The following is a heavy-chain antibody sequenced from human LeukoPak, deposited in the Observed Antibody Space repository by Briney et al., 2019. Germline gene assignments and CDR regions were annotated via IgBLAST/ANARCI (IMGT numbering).Heavy chain of an antibody. Sequence: PSETLSLPCTVSGASISNGDYYWTWIRQTPGEGLEWIGYIYHSGSTYYNPSLKSRHTISLDTSENQFSLSLNSVTAADTAVYYCAREALLYYFDYWGQGTPVTVSS. CDR2: IYHSGST. J-gene: IGHJ4*02. CDR1: GASISNGDYY. D-gene: IGHD2-15*01. V-gene: IGHV4-30-4*08. CDR3: AREALLYYFDY.